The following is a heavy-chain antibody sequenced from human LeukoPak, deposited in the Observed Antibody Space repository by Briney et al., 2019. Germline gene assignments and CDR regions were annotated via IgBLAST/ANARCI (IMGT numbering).Heavy chain of an antibody. CDR3: ARGCSGGSCFGDFDY. CDR2: ISSRSSTI. Sequence: PGGSLRLSCTPSGFSFNTYEMNWVRQAPGKGLEWISYISSRSSTIYYADSVKGRFTISRDNAKNSLYLQMNSLRDEDTAVYYCARGCSGGSCFGDFDYWGQGTLGTVSS. V-gene: IGHV3-48*02. CDR1: GFSFNTYE. J-gene: IGHJ4*02. D-gene: IGHD2-15*01.